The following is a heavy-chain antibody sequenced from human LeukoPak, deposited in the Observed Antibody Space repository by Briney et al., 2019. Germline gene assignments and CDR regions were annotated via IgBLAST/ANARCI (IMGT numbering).Heavy chain of an antibody. CDR2: INPNGVGT. CDR3: ARSLTGMDV. CDR1: GYTFTRFY. J-gene: IGHJ6*02. Sequence: ASVKVSCKTSGYTFTRFYIHWVRQAPGQGLEWMGIINPNGVGTSYAQKFQGRVTMTRDTSISTAYMELSRLRSDDTAVYYCARSLTGMDVWGQGTTVTVSS. V-gene: IGHV1-2*02.